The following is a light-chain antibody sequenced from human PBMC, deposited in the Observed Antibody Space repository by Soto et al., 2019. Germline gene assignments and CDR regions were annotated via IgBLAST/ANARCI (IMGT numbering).Light chain of an antibody. J-gene: IGLJ1*01. V-gene: IGLV2-11*01. CDR1: SSDVDGYNY. CDR3: CSYAGSYTYV. CDR2: DVS. Sequence: QSVLTQPRSVSGSPGQSVTISCTGTSSDVDGYNYVSWYQQHPGKAPKLTIYDVSKRPSGVPDRFSGYKSGNTASLTISGLQAEDEADYYCCSYAGSYTYVFGTGTKVTVL.